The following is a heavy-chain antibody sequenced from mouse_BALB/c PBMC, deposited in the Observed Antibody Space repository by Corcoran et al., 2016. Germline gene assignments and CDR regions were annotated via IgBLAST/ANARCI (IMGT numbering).Heavy chain of an antibody. D-gene: IGHD2-2*01. CDR2: IDPANGNT. CDR3: ATMVTTAY. CDR1: GFNIKDTY. V-gene: IGHV14-3*02. J-gene: IGHJ3*01. Sequence: EVQLQQSGAELVTPGASVKLSCTASGFNIKDTYMHWVKQRPEQGLEWIGRIDPANGNTKYDPKFQGKATITTDTSSNTAYLQLSSLTSEDTAVYYCATMVTTAYWGQGTLVTVSA.